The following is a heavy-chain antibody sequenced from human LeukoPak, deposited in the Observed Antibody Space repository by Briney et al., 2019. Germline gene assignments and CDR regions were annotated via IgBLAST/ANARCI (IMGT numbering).Heavy chain of an antibody. Sequence: GASVKVSCKASGYTFTSYGISWVRQAPGQGLEWMGWISAYNGNTNYAQKLQGRVTMTTDTSTSTAYMELSSLRSEDTAVYYCTSTGSSSWYSKHGWFDPWGQGTLVTVSS. CDR3: TSTGSSSWYSKHGWFDP. V-gene: IGHV1-18*01. J-gene: IGHJ5*02. D-gene: IGHD6-13*01. CDR1: GYTFTSYG. CDR2: ISAYNGNT.